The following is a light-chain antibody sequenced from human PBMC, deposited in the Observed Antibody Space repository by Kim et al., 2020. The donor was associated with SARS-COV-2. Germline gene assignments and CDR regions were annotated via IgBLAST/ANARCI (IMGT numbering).Light chain of an antibody. Sequence: DIQMTQSPSVMSASVGDRITITCRASQGISNYLAWFQQKPGKAPKRLIYVASSLQSGVPSRFSGSASGTEFALTISSLQPEDFATYYCLQPNTYPRLTFGGGTKVDIK. V-gene: IGKV1-17*03. J-gene: IGKJ4*01. CDR1: QGISNY. CDR2: VAS. CDR3: LQPNTYPRLT.